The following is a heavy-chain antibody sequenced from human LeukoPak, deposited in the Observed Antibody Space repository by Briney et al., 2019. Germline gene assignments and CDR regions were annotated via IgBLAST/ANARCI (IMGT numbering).Heavy chain of an antibody. Sequence: PGGSLRLSCAASGFSVSSNYMSWVRQAPGKGLEWVSVIYSGGSTYYADSVKGRFTISRDNAKNSLYLQMNSLRAEDTAVYYCARDRGSGWTRTDFDYWGQGTLVTVSS. CDR3: ARDRGSGWTRTDFDY. J-gene: IGHJ4*02. V-gene: IGHV3-53*01. CDR1: GFSVSSNY. D-gene: IGHD6-19*01. CDR2: IYSGGST.